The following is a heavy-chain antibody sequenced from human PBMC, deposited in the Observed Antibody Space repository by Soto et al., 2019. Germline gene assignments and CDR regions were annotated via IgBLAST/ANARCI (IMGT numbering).Heavy chain of an antibody. CDR2: IIPIFGTA. V-gene: IGHV1-69*01. J-gene: IGHJ6*02. CDR1: GGTFSSYA. Sequence: QVQLVQSGAEVKKPGSSVKVSCKASGGTFSSYAISWVRQAPGQGLEWMGGIIPIFGTANYAQKFQGRVTITADESTSTAYMELSSLRSEDTAVYYCARPESGSYYDYYYGMDVWGQGTTVTVSS. D-gene: IGHD1-26*01. CDR3: ARPESGSYYDYYYGMDV.